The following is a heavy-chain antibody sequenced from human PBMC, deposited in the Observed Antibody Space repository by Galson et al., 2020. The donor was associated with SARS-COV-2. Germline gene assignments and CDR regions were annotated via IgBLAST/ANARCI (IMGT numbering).Heavy chain of an antibody. D-gene: IGHD3-22*01. CDR3: ARSDTYYYYMDV. CDR2: INPNSGGP. J-gene: IGHJ6*03. V-gene: IGHV1-2*02. Sequence: ASVKVSCKASGYFFTGYYIHWVRQAPGQGLEWMGWINPNSGGPKFAQKFQGRITLNRDTSISTAQMELSRLRSDDTAVYFCARSDTYYYYMDVWGKGTTVTVS. CDR1: GYFFTGYY.